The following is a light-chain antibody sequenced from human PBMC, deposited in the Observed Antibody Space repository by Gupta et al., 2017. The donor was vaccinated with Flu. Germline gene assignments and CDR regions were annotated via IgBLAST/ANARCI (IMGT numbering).Light chain of an antibody. Sequence: DIVMTQAPLSLPVTPGEPASISCRSSQSLLQTSGYNYLDWYLKKPGQSPQLLIYLGSNRASGVPDRFSGDGSGTDFTLNISRVEAEDVGIYYCRQALQTPYIFGQGTKMDIK. CDR3: RQALQTPYI. J-gene: IGKJ2*01. CDR2: LGS. CDR1: QSLLQTSGYNY. V-gene: IGKV2-28*01.